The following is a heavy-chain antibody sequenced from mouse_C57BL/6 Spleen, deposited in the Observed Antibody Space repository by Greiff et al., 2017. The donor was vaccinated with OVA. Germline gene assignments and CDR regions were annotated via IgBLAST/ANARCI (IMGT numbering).Heavy chain of an antibody. D-gene: IGHD2-4*01. CDR1: GFSFNTYA. Sequence: EVQVVESGGGLVQPKGSLKLSCAASGFSFNTYAMNWVRQAPGKGLEWVARIRSKSNNYATYYADSVKDRFTISRDDSESMLYLQMNNLKTEDTAMYYCVRQDYDWFAYWGQGTLVTVSA. CDR3: VRQDYDWFAY. J-gene: IGHJ3*01. V-gene: IGHV10-1*01. CDR2: IRSKSNNYAT.